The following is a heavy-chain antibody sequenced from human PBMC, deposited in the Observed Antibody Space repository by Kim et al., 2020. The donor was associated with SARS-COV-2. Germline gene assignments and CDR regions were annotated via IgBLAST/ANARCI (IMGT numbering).Heavy chain of an antibody. J-gene: IGHJ6*02. CDR3: STLYRGV. CDR2: IKRKTDGGTT. Sequence: GGSLRLSCAASGFTFSDASMSWVRQVPGKGLEWVGHIKRKTDGGTTDYAAPVKGRFTISRDDSKNTLYLQMNSLKSEDTAVYYCSTLYRGVWGQGTTVTVSS. CDR1: GFTFSDAS. V-gene: IGHV3-15*01.